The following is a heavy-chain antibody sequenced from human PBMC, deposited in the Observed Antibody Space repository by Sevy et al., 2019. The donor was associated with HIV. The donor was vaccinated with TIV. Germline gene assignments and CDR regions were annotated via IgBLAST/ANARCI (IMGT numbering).Heavy chain of an antibody. J-gene: IGHJ5*02. CDR1: GYTFTSYG. CDR3: ARVNINHNWFDP. Sequence: ASVKVSCKASGYTFTSYGISWVRQAPGQGLEWMGWISAYNGNTNYSQKLQGRVTMTTDTSTSTAYMELRSLRSDDTAVYYCARVNINHNWFDPWGQGTLVTVSS. CDR2: ISAYNGNT. V-gene: IGHV1-18*01.